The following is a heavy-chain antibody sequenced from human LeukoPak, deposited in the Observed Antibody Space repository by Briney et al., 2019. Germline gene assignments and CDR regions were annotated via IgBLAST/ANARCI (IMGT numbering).Heavy chain of an antibody. D-gene: IGHD3-3*01. CDR1: GGSISSYY. J-gene: IGHJ2*01. CDR3: ARGPSGYYIYWYFDL. CDR2: IYYSGST. V-gene: IGHV4-59*01. Sequence: SETLSLTCTVSGGSISSYYWSWIRQPPGKGLEWIGYIYYSGSTNYNPSLKSRVTISVDTSKNQFSLKLSSVTAADTAVYYCARGPSGYYIYWYFDLWGRGTLVTVSS.